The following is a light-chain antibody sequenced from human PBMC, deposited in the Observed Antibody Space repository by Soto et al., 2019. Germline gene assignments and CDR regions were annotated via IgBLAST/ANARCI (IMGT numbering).Light chain of an antibody. CDR3: QQYNSYPWT. V-gene: IGKV1-5*03. Sequence: DIQMTQPPSTLSGSVGDRVTITCWASQTISSWLAWYQQKPGKAPKLLIYKASTLKSGVPSRFSGSGSGTEFTLTISSLQPEDFATYYCQQYNSYPWTFGQGTRLE. CDR1: QTISSW. J-gene: IGKJ5*01. CDR2: KAS.